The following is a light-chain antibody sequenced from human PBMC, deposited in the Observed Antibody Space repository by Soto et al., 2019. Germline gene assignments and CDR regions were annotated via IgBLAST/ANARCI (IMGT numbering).Light chain of an antibody. Sequence: DIQMTQSPSTLSASVGDRVSITCRASQNIDKWLAWYQQKPQKAPKLLIFDASTLESGVPSRFSGSGSGTEFTLTISSLQPDDFATYYCQQYNTYRGTFGPGTKVEIK. CDR2: DAS. V-gene: IGKV1-5*01. CDR3: QQYNTYRGT. CDR1: QNIDKW. J-gene: IGKJ1*01.